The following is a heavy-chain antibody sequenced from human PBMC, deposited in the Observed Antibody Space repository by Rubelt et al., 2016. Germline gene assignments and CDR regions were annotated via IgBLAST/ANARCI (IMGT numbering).Heavy chain of an antibody. Sequence: QVQLQESGPGLVKPSETLSLTCTVSGYSINNGYYWGWIRQPPGKGLEWIASFFHDGSTKYNPSLKSRVTMSKDGSKNQSSLNLSSVTAADTAVYYCARPTGASSASGSFLVWGQGTLVTVSS. CDR3: ARPTGASSASGSFLV. CDR1: GYSINNGYY. D-gene: IGHD3-10*01. J-gene: IGHJ4*02. CDR2: FFHDGST. V-gene: IGHV4-38-2*02.